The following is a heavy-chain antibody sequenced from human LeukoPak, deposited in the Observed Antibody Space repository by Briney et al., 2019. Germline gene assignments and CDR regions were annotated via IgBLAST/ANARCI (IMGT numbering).Heavy chain of an antibody. CDR3: AREGGALRSWFDP. J-gene: IGHJ5*02. Sequence: SETLSLICTVSGGSINSSGYYWGWIRQPPGKGLEWIGSHYYSGSTYYNPSLKSRVTTSVDTSKNQFSLSLSSVTAADTAVYYCAREGGALRSWFDPWGQGTLVTVSS. CDR2: HYYSGST. CDR1: GGSINSSGYY. V-gene: IGHV4-39*07. D-gene: IGHD3-16*01.